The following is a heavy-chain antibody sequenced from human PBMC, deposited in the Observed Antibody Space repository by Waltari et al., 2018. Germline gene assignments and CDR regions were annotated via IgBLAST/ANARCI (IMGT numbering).Heavy chain of an antibody. V-gene: IGHV5-51*01. CDR2: IYPGDSDT. D-gene: IGHD1-26*01. CDR3: ARAPATMSGSYDYFDY. J-gene: IGHJ4*02. CDR1: GYSFTSYW. Sequence: EVQLVQSGAEVKKPGESLKISCKGSGYSFTSYWIGLVRQMPGKGLEWMGIIYPGDSDTRYSPSFQGQVTISADKSISTAYLQWSSLKASDTAMYYCARAPATMSGSYDYFDYWGQGTLVTVSS.